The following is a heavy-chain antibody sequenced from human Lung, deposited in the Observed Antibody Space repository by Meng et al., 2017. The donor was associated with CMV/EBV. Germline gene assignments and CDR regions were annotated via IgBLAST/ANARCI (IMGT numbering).Heavy chain of an antibody. J-gene: IGHJ1*01. D-gene: IGHD5-24*01. CDR2: IYTSGST. V-gene: IGHV4-4*07. CDR1: GGAISSYY. CDR3: ARGSRDEAFQH. Sequence: VQRHGRSPGWVKRSETRPPPCIVSGGAISSYYWSWIRQPDGKGREWIGRIYTSGSTNYNPSLKSRVTMSVDTSKNQFSLKLSSVTAADTAVYYCARGSRDEAFQHWGQGTLVTVSS.